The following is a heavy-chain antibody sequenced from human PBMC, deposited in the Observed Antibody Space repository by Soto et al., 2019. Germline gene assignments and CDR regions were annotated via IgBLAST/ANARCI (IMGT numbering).Heavy chain of an antibody. CDR2: IYSSGNT. Sequence: QVHLQESGPGLVKPSETLSLTCSVSGGTISGYYWTWIRQPAVKGLEWIGRIYSSGNTKYNPSLQSRVTMSLDTSNNQFSLRLTSVTAADTAVYYCARGQRFSDWFDPWGQGTLVTVSS. CDR1: GGTISGYY. CDR3: ARGQRFSDWFDP. V-gene: IGHV4-4*07. D-gene: IGHD3-3*01. J-gene: IGHJ5*02.